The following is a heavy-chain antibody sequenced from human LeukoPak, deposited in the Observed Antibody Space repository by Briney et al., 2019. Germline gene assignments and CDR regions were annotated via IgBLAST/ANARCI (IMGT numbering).Heavy chain of an antibody. CDR2: IKQDGSEK. V-gene: IGHV3-7*03. D-gene: IGHD3-3*02. Sequence: GGSLRLSCAASGFSFSHFAMSWVRQAPGKGLEWVANIKQDGSEKYYVDSVKGRFTISRDNAKNSLYLQMNSLKTEDTGIYYCAHLRPNDYYYYYMDVWGKGTTVTVAS. CDR3: AHLRPNDYYYYYMDV. CDR1: GFSFSHFA. J-gene: IGHJ6*03.